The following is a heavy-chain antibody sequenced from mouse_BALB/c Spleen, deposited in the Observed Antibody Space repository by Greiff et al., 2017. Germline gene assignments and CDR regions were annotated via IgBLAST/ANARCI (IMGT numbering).Heavy chain of an antibody. J-gene: IGHJ4*01. D-gene: IGHD1-1*02. V-gene: IGHV3-2*02. CDR2: ISYSGST. CDR3: ARSDYGRYYYAMDY. CDR1: GYSITSDYA. Sequence: EVKLQESGPGLVKPSQSLSLTCTVTGYSITSDYAWNWIRQFPGNKLEWMGYISYSGSTSYNPSLKSRISITRDTSKNQFFLQLNSVTTEDTATYYCARSDYGRYYYAMDYWGQGTSVTVSS.